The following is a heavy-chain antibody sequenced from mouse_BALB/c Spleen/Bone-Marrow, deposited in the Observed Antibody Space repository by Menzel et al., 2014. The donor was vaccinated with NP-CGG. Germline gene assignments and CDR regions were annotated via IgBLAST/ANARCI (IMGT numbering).Heavy chain of an antibody. Sequence: EVKLVESGGGLVKSGGSLKLSCAASGFTFSNYGMSWVRQTPEKRLEWVATISGGGSSTFYSDRVKGRFTISRDNAKNNRYLQLSSLRSEDTALYYCARHAYYDQTEVSFVYWGQGTLVTVSA. J-gene: IGHJ3*01. CDR2: ISGGGSST. CDR3: ARHAYYDQTEVSFVY. D-gene: IGHD2-4*01. V-gene: IGHV5-9-2*01. CDR1: GFTFSNYG.